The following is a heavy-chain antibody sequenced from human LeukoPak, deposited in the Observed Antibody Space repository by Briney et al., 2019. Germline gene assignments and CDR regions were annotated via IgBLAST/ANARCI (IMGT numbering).Heavy chain of an antibody. Sequence: GGSLRLSCAASGFTFSSYEMNWVRQAPGKGLEWVSYISSSGSTIYYADSVKGRFTISRDNAKNSLYLQMNSLTAEDTAVYYCARDWSVGATLPIDYWGQGILVTVSS. CDR3: ARDWSVGATLPIDY. J-gene: IGHJ4*02. V-gene: IGHV3-48*03. CDR2: ISSSGSTI. D-gene: IGHD1-26*01. CDR1: GFTFSSYE.